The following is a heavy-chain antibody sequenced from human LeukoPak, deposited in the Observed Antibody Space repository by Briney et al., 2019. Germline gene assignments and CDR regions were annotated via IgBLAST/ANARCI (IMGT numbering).Heavy chain of an antibody. J-gene: IGHJ4*02. Sequence: GGSLRLSCAASGFTFSSYAMHWVRQAPGKGLEWVAVISYDGSNKYYADSVKGRFTISRDNSKNTLYLQMKSMRAEDTAVYYCARERDTAMVSGDFDYWGQGTLVTVSS. CDR3: ARERDTAMVSGDFDY. CDR2: ISYDGSNK. V-gene: IGHV3-30*04. D-gene: IGHD5-18*01. CDR1: GFTFSSYA.